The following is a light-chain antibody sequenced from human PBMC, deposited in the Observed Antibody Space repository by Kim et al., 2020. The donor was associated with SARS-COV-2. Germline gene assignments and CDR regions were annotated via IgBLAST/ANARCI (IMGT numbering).Light chain of an antibody. V-gene: IGLV3-21*03. Sequence: APETTATITCGGHKIGGYSVHCYQHKQGQAPLMVLFDDIDRHSGSPVRFSGSNSGNTATLTISRVEAGDEADDYCQVWDSDGAQYVFGTGTKVTVL. CDR3: QVWDSDGAQYV. CDR1: KIGGYS. J-gene: IGLJ1*01. CDR2: DDI.